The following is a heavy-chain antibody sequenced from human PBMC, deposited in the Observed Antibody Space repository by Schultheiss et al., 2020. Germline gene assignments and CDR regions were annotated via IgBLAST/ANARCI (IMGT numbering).Heavy chain of an antibody. CDR2: INSDGSST. CDR3: ARALTSFLGNSFIDP. J-gene: IGHJ5*02. Sequence: GESLKISCAASGFTFSSYWMHWVRQAPGKGLVWVSRINSDGSSTSYADSVKGRFTISRDNAKNTLYLQMNSLRAEDTAVYYCARALTSFLGNSFIDPWGQGTLVTVSS. D-gene: IGHD4-23*01. CDR1: GFTFSSYW. V-gene: IGHV3-74*01.